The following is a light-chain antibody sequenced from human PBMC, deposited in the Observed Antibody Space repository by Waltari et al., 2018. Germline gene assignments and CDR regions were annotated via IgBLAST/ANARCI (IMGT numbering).Light chain of an antibody. J-gene: IGLJ2*01. Sequence: QSALTQPASVSGSPGQSITISCIGTGRDIGTYNYVSWYQQYPGKAPKLLIYEVTNRPSGVSHRFSGSKSGNTASLTIPGLQAEDEAHYYCSSYRSSNNVVFGGGTKVTVL. CDR1: GRDIGTYNY. CDR3: SSYRSSNNVV. CDR2: EVT. V-gene: IGLV2-14*01.